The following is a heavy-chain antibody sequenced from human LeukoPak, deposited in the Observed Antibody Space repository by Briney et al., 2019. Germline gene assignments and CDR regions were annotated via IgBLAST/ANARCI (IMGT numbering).Heavy chain of an antibody. CDR1: GGAFSSYA. J-gene: IGHJ3*02. CDR2: IIPIFGTA. V-gene: IGHV1-69*13. CDR3: ARKKGYSGYDDAFDI. D-gene: IGHD5-12*01. Sequence: GASVKVSCKASGGAFSSYAISWVRQAPGQGLEWMGGIIPIFGTANYAQKFQGRVTITADESTSTAYMELSSLRSEDTAVYYCARKKGYSGYDDAFDIWGQGTMVTVSS.